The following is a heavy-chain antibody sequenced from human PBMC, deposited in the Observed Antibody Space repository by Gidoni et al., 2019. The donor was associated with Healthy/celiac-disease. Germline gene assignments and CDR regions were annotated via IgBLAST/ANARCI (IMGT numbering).Heavy chain of an antibody. CDR3: ARGAYFDY. CDR2: ISYDGSNK. J-gene: IGHJ4*02. CDR1: GFTFSTYG. Sequence: QVQLVESGGGVVQPGRSLGLSCAASGFTFSTYGMDWVRQAPGKGLAWVALISYDGSNKYYADSVKGRFTISRDNSKNTLYLQMNSLRAEDTAVYYCARGAYFDYWGQGTLVTVSS. V-gene: IGHV3-30*19.